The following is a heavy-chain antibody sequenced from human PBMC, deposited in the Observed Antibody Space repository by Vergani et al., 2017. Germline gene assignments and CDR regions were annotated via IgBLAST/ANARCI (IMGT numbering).Heavy chain of an antibody. CDR3: ARYFLTRVTTLDYYYMGV. J-gene: IGHJ6*03. CDR2: ISYDGNKK. D-gene: IGHD1-1*01. V-gene: IGHV3-30*03. Sequence: QVQLVESGGGEVQPGRSLRLSCSAAGFPFSDYGVHWVRQAPGKGLEWVSVISYDGNKKNYADSVKGRFTISRDNSKNTLYLEMNALRAEDTAVYYCARYFLTRVTTLDYYYMGVWGNGTTVTVSS. CDR1: GFPFSDYG.